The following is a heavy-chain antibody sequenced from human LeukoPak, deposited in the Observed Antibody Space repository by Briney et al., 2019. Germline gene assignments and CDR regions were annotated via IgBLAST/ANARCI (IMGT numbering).Heavy chain of an antibody. J-gene: IGHJ4*02. CDR2: IYYSGST. CDR1: GGSISSGDYY. Sequence: SQTLSLTCTVSGGSISSGDYYWSWIRQPPGKGLEWIGYIYYSGSTYYNPSLKSRVTISVDTSKNQFSLKLSSVTAADTAVYYCARGGDLKNYYDSSGYYYWGQGTLVTVSS. D-gene: IGHD3-22*01. V-gene: IGHV4-30-4*01. CDR3: ARGGDLKNYYDSSGYYY.